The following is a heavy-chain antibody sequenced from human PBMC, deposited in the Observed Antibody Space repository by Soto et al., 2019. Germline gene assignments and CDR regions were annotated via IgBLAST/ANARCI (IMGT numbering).Heavy chain of an antibody. CDR3: ARGQQAAIGDYYYHGLDV. CDR1: GFIFSGSA. CDR2: IRSRANNYAT. J-gene: IGHJ6*02. D-gene: IGHD3-10*01. Sequence: GGSLRLSCAASGFIFSGSAIHWVRQAPGKGLEWVGRIRSRANNYATSSGASVRGRFTSFRDDSKNMAYLQMNTLKTEDTAIYYCARGQQAAIGDYYYHGLDVWGQGTSVTVSS. V-gene: IGHV3-73*01.